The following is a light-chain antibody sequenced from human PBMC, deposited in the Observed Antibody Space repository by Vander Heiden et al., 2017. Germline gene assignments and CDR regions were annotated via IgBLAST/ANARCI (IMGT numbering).Light chain of an antibody. V-gene: IGLV2-14*01. J-gene: IGLJ1*01. CDR3: SSYTTGGTFPYV. Sequence: QSALTQPASVCGPPGLALTISCTGTSSDIGGYSYVSWYQRHPGKAPKLIIYDVDSRPSGVSNRFSGSKSGKTASLTISGLQAEDEAEYYCSSYTTGGTFPYVFGAGTQVTVL. CDR1: SSDIGGYSY. CDR2: DVD.